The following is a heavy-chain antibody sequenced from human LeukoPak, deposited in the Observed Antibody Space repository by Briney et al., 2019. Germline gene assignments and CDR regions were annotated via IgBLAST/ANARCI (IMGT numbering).Heavy chain of an antibody. CDR1: GFTFSSYA. CDR3: ARDTPLFAYGSGWSTNSFDF. J-gene: IGHJ4*02. D-gene: IGHD6-19*01. V-gene: IGHV3-23*01. CDR2: VTGSSRST. Sequence: GGSLRLSCAASGFTFSSYAMSWVRQAPGKGLEWVSTVTGSSRSTYYADSVKGRFTISRDNSKNTLSLQMSSRRAEDTAIYYCARDTPLFAYGSGWSTNSFDFWGQGTLVTVSS.